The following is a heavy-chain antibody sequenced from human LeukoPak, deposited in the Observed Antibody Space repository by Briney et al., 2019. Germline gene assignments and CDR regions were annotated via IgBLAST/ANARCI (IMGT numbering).Heavy chain of an antibody. D-gene: IGHD2-21*02. CDR2: IRYDGRNK. CDR1: GFTFSSYG. CDR3: ARVRGGPGIVVVTAVILGNWFDP. J-gene: IGHJ5*02. V-gene: IGHV3-30*02. Sequence: GGSLRLSCAASGFTFSSYGMHWVRQAPGKGLEWVAFIRYDGRNKYYADSVKGRFTISRDNSKNTLCLQMNSLRAEDTAVYYCARVRGGPGIVVVTAVILGNWFDPWGQGTLVTVSP.